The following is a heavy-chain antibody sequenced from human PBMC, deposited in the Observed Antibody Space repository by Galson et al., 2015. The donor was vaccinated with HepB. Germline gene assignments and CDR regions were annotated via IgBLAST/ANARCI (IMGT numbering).Heavy chain of an antibody. J-gene: IGHJ4*02. V-gene: IGHV3-33*01. CDR2: IWYDGSNK. CDR1: GFTFSSYG. CDR3: ARDPGSYDSSGYYYWGFDY. Sequence: SLRLSCAASGFTFSSYGMHWVRQAPGKGLEWVAVIWYDGSNKYYADSVKGRFTISRDNSKNTLYLQMNSLRAEDTAVYYCARDPGSYDSSGYYYWGFDYWGQGTLVTVSS. D-gene: IGHD3-22*01.